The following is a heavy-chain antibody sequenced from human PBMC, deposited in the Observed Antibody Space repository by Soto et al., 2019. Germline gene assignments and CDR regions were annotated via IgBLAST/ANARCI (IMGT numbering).Heavy chain of an antibody. D-gene: IGHD5-12*01. V-gene: IGHV1-3*04. J-gene: IGHJ4*02. CDR2: INTANDDT. Sequence: ASVKVSCKASGYTCSISPLHCVRQAPGQRPEWMGWINTANDDTKYSQKFQDRVTLTRDTSASTAYMEVSSLTPEDTAVYYCARDEGVASGNWGQGTLVTVSS. CDR1: GYTCSISP. CDR3: ARDEGVASGN.